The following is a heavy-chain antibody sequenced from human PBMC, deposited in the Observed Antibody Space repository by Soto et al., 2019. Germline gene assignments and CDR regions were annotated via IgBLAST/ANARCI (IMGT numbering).Heavy chain of an antibody. CDR3: AKGGGGSFFDY. CDR2: ISDSGGST. D-gene: IGHD2-15*01. CDR1: GFPFSSYA. V-gene: IGHV3-23*01. Sequence: EVQLLESGGGLVQPGGSLRLDCAASGFPFSSYAMTWVRQAPGKGLEWVSAISDSGGSTFYADSVKGRFTIYRDNSKNTVYLQVNSLRAEDTAVYYCAKGGGGSFFDYWGQGTLVTVSS. J-gene: IGHJ4*02.